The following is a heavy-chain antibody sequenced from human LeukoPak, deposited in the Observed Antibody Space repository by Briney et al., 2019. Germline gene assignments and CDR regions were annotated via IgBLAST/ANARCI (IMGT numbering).Heavy chain of an antibody. D-gene: IGHD2-2*01. Sequence: SETLSLTCTVSGGSISSYDWSWIRQPPGKGLEWIGYIYYSGSTNYNPSLKSRVTISVDTSKNQFSLKLSSVTAADTAVYYCARAVGPAAIWFDPWGQGTLVTVSS. J-gene: IGHJ5*02. V-gene: IGHV4-59*01. CDR1: GGSISSYD. CDR3: ARAVGPAAIWFDP. CDR2: IYYSGST.